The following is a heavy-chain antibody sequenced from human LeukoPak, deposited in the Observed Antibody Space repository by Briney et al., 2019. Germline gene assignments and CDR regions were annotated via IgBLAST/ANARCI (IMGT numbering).Heavy chain of an antibody. CDR3: ARGGITMVRGVSDH. CDR2: MNPNSGNT. CDR1: GYTFTSYG. J-gene: IGHJ5*02. D-gene: IGHD3-10*01. Sequence: ASVKVSCKTSGYTFTSYGISWVRQAPGQGLEWMGWMNPNSGNTGYAQKFQGRVTMTRNTSISTAYMELSSLRSEDTAVYYCARGGITMVRGVSDHWGQGTLVTVSS. V-gene: IGHV1-8*02.